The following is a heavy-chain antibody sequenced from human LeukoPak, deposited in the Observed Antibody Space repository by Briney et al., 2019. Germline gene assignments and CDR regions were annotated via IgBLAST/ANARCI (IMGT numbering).Heavy chain of an antibody. CDR1: GFTFSSYG. D-gene: IGHD4-23*01. Sequence: PRGSLRLSCAASGFTFSSYGMHWVRQAPGKGLEWVAVISYDGSNKYYADSVKGRFTISRDNSKNTLYLQMNSLRAEDTAVYYCAKDSTHRWSLYSHADAFDIWGQGTMVTVSS. CDR2: ISYDGSNK. V-gene: IGHV3-30*18. J-gene: IGHJ3*02. CDR3: AKDSTHRWSLYSHADAFDI.